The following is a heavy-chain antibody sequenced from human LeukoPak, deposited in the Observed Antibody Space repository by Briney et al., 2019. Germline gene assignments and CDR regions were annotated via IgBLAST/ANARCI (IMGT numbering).Heavy chain of an antibody. CDR3: ARDHGDDYIWGSYRYTSSDY. Sequence: PSETLSLTCAVYGGSFSGYYWSWIRQPPGKGLEWIGEINHSGSTNYNPSLKSRVTISVDTSKNQFSLKLSSVTAADTAVYYCARDHGDDYIWGSYRYTSSDYWGQGTLVTVSS. CDR2: INHSGST. D-gene: IGHD3-16*02. CDR1: GGSFSGYY. V-gene: IGHV4-34*01. J-gene: IGHJ4*02.